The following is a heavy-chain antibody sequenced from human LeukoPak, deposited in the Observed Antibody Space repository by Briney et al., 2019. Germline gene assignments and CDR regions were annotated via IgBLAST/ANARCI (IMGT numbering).Heavy chain of an antibody. V-gene: IGHV1-3*01. CDR1: GYTFTSYA. CDR3: ARDYCSGGSCYYWFDP. J-gene: IGHJ5*02. CDR2: INAGNGNT. D-gene: IGHD2-15*01. Sequence: GASVKVSCKASGYTFTSYAMHWVRQAPGQRLEWMGWINAGNGNTKYSQKFQGRVTITRDTSASTAYMELSSLRSEDTAVYYCARDYCSGGSCYYWFDPWGQGTLVTVSS.